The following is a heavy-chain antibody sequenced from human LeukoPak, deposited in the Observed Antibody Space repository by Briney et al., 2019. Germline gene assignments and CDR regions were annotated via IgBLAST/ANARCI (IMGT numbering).Heavy chain of an antibody. J-gene: IGHJ4*02. CDR3: ARPYSSGYYYSFDY. Sequence: PGGSLRLSCAASGFTFSSYSMNWVRQAPGKGLEWVSYISSSSSTIYYADSVKGRFTISRDNAKNSLYLQMNSLRAEDTAVYYCARPYSSGYYYSFDYWGQGTLVTVST. CDR2: ISSSSSTI. CDR1: GFTFSSYS. D-gene: IGHD3-22*01. V-gene: IGHV3-48*04.